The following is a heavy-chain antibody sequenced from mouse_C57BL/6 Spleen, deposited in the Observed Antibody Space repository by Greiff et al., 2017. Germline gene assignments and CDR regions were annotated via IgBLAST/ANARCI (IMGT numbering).Heavy chain of an antibody. Sequence: VQLQQSVAELVRPGASVKLSCTASGFNIKNTYMHWVKQRPEQGLEWIGRIDPANGNTKSAQKFQGKATLTVDTSSNTAYLQLSSLTSADSAIFYCARSTYDGYDGAMDYGGQGTTVTVSS. V-gene: IGHV14-3*01. J-gene: IGHJ4*01. CDR1: GFNIKNTY. CDR2: IDPANGNT. CDR3: ARSTYDGYDGAMDY. D-gene: IGHD2-9*01.